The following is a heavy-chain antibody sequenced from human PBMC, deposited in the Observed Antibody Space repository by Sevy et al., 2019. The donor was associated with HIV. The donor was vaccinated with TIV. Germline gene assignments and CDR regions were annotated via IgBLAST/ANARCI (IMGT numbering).Heavy chain of an antibody. CDR1: GGSINNYY. Sequence: SETLSLTCTVSGGSINNYYWSWIRQPPGKGLEWIEYIYYSGPTNYNPSLKSRVTISVDTSKNQFSLKLSSVTAADTAVYYCARGTYCTGGTCPGSWFDPWGQGTLVTVSS. J-gene: IGHJ5*02. D-gene: IGHD2-15*01. V-gene: IGHV4-59*01. CDR3: ARGTYCTGGTCPGSWFDP. CDR2: IYYSGPT.